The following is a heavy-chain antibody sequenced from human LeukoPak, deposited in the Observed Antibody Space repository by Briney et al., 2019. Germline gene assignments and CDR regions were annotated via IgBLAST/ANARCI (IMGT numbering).Heavy chain of an antibody. V-gene: IGHV4-4*07. J-gene: IGHJ4*02. CDR3: ARARNWDFDY. CDR1: GGSISNSY. CDR2: IHASGST. Sequence: SGTLSLTCTVSGGSISNSYWSWIRQPAGKGLELIGRIHASGSTNNSPSLKSRVTMSVDTSKNQFSLKISSVTAADTAVYYCARARNWDFDYWSQGTLVTVSS. D-gene: IGHD1-26*01.